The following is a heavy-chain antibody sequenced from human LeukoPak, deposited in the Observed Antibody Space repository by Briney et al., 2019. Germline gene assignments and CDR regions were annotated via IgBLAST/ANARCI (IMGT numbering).Heavy chain of an antibody. J-gene: IGHJ4*02. D-gene: IGHD3-9*01. CDR2: ISYDGSNK. CDR3: ARVFRRYYDILTGYSYFDY. Sequence: PGGSLRLSCAASGFTFSSYAMHWVRQAPGKGLEWVAVISYDGSNKYYADSVKGRFTISRDNSKNTLYLQMNSLRAEDTAVYYCARVFRRYYDILTGYSYFDYWGQGTLVTVSS. V-gene: IGHV3-30*14. CDR1: GFTFSSYA.